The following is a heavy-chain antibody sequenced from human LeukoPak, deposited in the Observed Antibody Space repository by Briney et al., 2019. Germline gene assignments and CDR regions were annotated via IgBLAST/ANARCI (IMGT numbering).Heavy chain of an antibody. D-gene: IGHD3-16*02. CDR2: MNPNSGNT. V-gene: IGHV1-8*01. CDR3: ARDRLYDYVWGSYRYDNPFDY. CDR1: GYTFTSYD. Sequence: VASVKVSCKASGYTFTSYDINWVRQATGQGLEWMGWMNPNSGNTGYAQKFQGRVTMTTDTSTSTAYMELRSLRSDDTAVYYCARDRLYDYVWGSYRYDNPFDYWGQGTLVTVSS. J-gene: IGHJ4*02.